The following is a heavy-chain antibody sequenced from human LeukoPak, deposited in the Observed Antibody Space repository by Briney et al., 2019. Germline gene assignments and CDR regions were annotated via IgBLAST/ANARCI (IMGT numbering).Heavy chain of an antibody. CDR3: ARAGTTSSSTPDY. D-gene: IGHD6-6*01. J-gene: IGHJ4*02. Sequence: ASVKVSCKASGYTFSTYGITWVRQAPGQGLEWLGWISAYNGNTNYAQKFQGRVTVTTDTSTSTAYMELGSLRSDDTAVYYCARAGTTSSSTPDYWGQGTPVTVPS. V-gene: IGHV1-18*01. CDR1: GYTFSTYG. CDR2: ISAYNGNT.